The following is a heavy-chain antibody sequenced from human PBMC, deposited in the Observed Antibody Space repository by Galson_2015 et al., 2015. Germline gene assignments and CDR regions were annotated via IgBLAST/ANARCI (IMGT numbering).Heavy chain of an antibody. CDR1: GFTFGDYT. D-gene: IGHD5-18*01. CDR2: VNWNSGRV. J-gene: IGHJ4*02. CDR3: ATLPIRGYSYGPFDY. V-gene: IGHV3-9*01. Sequence: SLRLSCAASGFTFGDYTMHWVRQAPGKGLEWVSGVNWNSGRVVYADSVKGRFTISRDNAKNSLYLQMNSLRAEDTAVYYCATLPIRGYSYGPFDYWGQGTLVTVSS.